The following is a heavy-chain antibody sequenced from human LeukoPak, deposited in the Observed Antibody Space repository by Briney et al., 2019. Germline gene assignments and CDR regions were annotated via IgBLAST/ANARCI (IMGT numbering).Heavy chain of an antibody. V-gene: IGHV3-30*02. CDR3: AGLQGTGY. CDR2: IRYDGSNK. CDR1: GFPFISYG. Sequence: GGALLLSCAASGFPFISYGMHWARQAPGKGLEGVAFIRYDGSNKYSADSVKGRFTISRDNSKNTLYLQMNSLRAEDTAVYYCAGLQGTGYWGQGTLVTVSS. J-gene: IGHJ4*02. D-gene: IGHD7-27*01.